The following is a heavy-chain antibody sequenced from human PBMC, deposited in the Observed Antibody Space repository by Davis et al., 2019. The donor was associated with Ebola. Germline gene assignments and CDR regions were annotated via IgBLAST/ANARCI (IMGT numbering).Heavy chain of an antibody. CDR3: AKSSTRGVAAPLDY. CDR1: GYRFTDYW. D-gene: IGHD6-6*01. V-gene: IGHV5-51*01. Sequence: PGGSLRLSCKDSGYRFTDYWIAWVRQLPGKGLEWMGIIYPDDSDTRYSPSFQGQVTLSADKSISTAYLQWSSLKASDTAIYYCAKSSTRGVAAPLDYWGQGTLVTVSS. J-gene: IGHJ4*02. CDR2: IYPDDSDT.